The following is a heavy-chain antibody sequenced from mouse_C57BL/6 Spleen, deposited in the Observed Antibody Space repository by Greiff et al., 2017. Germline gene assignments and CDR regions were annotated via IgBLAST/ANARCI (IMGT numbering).Heavy chain of an antibody. J-gene: IGHJ4*01. V-gene: IGHV1-20*01. CDR2: INPYNGDT. Sequence: VQLKESGPELVKPGDSVKISCKASGYSFTGYFMNWVMQSHGKSLEWIGRINPYNGDTFYNQKFKGKATLTVDKSSSTAHMELRSLTSEDSAVYYCAREEIYDGYYGYAMDYWGQGTSVTVSS. CDR1: GYSFTGYF. CDR3: AREEIYDGYYGYAMDY. D-gene: IGHD2-3*01.